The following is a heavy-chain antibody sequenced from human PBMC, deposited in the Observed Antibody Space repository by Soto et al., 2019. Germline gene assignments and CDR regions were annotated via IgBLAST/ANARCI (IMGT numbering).Heavy chain of an antibody. CDR3: ARDPIEDTAMVLAPLNYYYGMDV. CDR1: GFTFSSYW. D-gene: IGHD5-18*01. V-gene: IGHV3-7*01. CDR2: IKQDGSEK. Sequence: EVQLVESGGGLVQPGGSLRLSCAASGFTFSSYWMSWVRQAPGKGLEWVANIKQDGSEKYYVDSVKGRFTISRDNAKNSLYLQMNSLRAEDTAVYYCARDPIEDTAMVLAPLNYYYGMDVWGQGTTVTVSS. J-gene: IGHJ6*02.